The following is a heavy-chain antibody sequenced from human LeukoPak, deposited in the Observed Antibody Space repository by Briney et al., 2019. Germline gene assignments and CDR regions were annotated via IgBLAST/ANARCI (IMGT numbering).Heavy chain of an antibody. CDR2: IRYDGSNK. CDR3: ARAEGLHFDY. Sequence: GGSLRLSCAASGFTFSSYGMHWVRQAPGKGLEWVAFIRYDGSNKYYADSVKGRFTISRDNSKNTVYLQMNSLRAEDTAVYYCARAEGLHFDYWGQGTLVTVSS. J-gene: IGHJ4*02. V-gene: IGHV3-30*02. D-gene: IGHD5-12*01. CDR1: GFTFSSYG.